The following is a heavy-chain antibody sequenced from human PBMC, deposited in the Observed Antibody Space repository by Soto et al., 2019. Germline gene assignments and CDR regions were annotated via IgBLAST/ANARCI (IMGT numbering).Heavy chain of an antibody. CDR1: GGSISSGGYS. CDR2: MYHSGST. Sequence: SETLSLTCAVSGGSISSGGYSWSWIRQPPGKGLEWIGYMYHSGSTYYNPSLKSRVTISIDRSKNQFSLKLSSVTAADTAVYYCARGKAEGVYGMDVWGQGTTVTVSS. D-gene: IGHD3-16*01. CDR3: ARGKAEGVYGMDV. V-gene: IGHV4-30-2*01. J-gene: IGHJ6*02.